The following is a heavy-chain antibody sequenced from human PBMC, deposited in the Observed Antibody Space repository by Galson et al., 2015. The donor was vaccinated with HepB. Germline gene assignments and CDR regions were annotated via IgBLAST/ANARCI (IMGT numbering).Heavy chain of an antibody. D-gene: IGHD3-10*01. J-gene: IGHJ6*02. CDR1: GFTFSSYW. Sequence: SLRLSCAASGFTFSSYWMSWVRQAPGKGLEWVANIKQDGSEKYYVDSVKGRFTISRDNAKNSLYLQMNSLRAEDTAVYYCARADDVLLWFGELTWPPHYGMDVWGQGTTVTVSS. CDR3: ARADDVLLWFGELTWPPHYGMDV. V-gene: IGHV3-7*03. CDR2: IKQDGSEK.